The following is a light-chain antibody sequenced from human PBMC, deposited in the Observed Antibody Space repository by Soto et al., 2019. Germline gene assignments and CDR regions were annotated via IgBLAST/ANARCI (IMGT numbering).Light chain of an antibody. Sequence: QSALTQPASVSGSPGQSITISCTRISSDVDDYKYVSWYQQHPGKAPKLMIYDVTNRPSAVSNRFSGSQSGNTASLTISGLQAEDEADYYCSSSTRSSTLVVFGGGTKLTVL. V-gene: IGLV2-14*03. CDR1: SSDVDDYKY. J-gene: IGLJ2*01. CDR2: DVT. CDR3: SSSTRSSTLVV.